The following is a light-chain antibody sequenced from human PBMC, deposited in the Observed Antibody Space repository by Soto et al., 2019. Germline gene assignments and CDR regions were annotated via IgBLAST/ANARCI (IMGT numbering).Light chain of an antibody. CDR1: QSVSSNY. Sequence: DIMLTQSPATLSLSPGERATLSCRASQSVSSNYLAWYLQKPGQAPRLLIYGASSRATGIPDRFSGSGSGTHLTLTISRLESEDFGVYYCQQYGRSPPITFGPGTKVDIK. J-gene: IGKJ3*01. V-gene: IGKV3-20*01. CDR3: QQYGRSPPIT. CDR2: GAS.